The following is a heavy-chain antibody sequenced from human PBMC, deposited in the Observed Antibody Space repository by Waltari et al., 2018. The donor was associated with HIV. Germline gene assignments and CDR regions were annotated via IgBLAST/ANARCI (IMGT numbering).Heavy chain of an antibody. CDR3: ARGPLAFFGVVIGWFDP. CDR2: INPNSGGT. D-gene: IGHD3-3*01. V-gene: IGHV1-2*04. J-gene: IGHJ5*02. CDR1: GYTFTGYY. Sequence: QVQLVQSGAEVKKPGASVKVSCKASGYTFTGYYMHWVRQAPGQGLEWMGWINPNSGGTNYAQKFQGWVTMTRDTSISTAYMELSRLRSDDTAVYYCARGPLAFFGVVIGWFDPWGQGTLVTVSS.